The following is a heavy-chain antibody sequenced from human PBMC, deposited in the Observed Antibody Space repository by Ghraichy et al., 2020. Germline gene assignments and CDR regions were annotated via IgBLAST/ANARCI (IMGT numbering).Heavy chain of an antibody. CDR2: IYPGDSDT. V-gene: IGHV5-51*01. Sequence: GESLNISCKGSGYSFTSYWIGWVRQMPGKGLEWMGIIYPGDSDTRYSPSFQGQVTISADKSISTAYLQWSSLKASDTAMYYCARLTNDYGDYFSLGYWGQGTLVTVSS. J-gene: IGHJ4*02. CDR3: ARLTNDYGDYFSLGY. CDR1: GYSFTSYW. D-gene: IGHD4-17*01.